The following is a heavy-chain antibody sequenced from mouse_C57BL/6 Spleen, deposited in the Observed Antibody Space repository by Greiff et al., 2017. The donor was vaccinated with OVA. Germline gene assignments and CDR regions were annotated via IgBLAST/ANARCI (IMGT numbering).Heavy chain of an antibody. CDR3: ARDNWDRAMDY. CDR2: ISDGGSYT. Sequence: EVKLKESGGGLVKPGGSLKLSCAASGFTFSSYAMSWVRQTPEKRLEWVATISDGGSYTYYPDNVKGRFTISRDNDKNNLYLQMSHLKSEDTAMYYCARDNWDRAMDYWGQGTSVTVSS. CDR1: GFTFSSYA. V-gene: IGHV5-4*01. D-gene: IGHD4-1*01. J-gene: IGHJ4*01.